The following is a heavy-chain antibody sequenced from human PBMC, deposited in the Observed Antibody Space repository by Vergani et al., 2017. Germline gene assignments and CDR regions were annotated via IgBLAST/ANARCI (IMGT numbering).Heavy chain of an antibody. J-gene: IGHJ4*02. D-gene: IGHD5-12*01. V-gene: IGHV4-39*07. CDR1: GGSISSSSYY. Sequence: QLQLQESGPGLVKPSETLSLTCTVSGGSISSSSYYWGWIRQPPGKGLEWIGSIYYSGSTYYTPSRKSRVTISVDTSKNQFSLKLSSVTAADTAVYYCASRGRWLDYWGQGTLVTVSS. CDR3: ASRGRWLDY. CDR2: IYYSGST.